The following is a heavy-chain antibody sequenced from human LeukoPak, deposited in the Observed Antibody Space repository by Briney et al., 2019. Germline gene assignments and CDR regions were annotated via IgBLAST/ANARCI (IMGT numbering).Heavy chain of an antibody. CDR2: IDPSDSYX. V-gene: IGHV5-10-1*01. D-gene: IGHD2-15*01. J-gene: IGHJ4*02. Sequence: GESLKISCKGSGYSFTXXXXXWVRQMPGXXXXXXXRIDPSDSYXNYSPXXXXXXXISADKSISTAYLQWSSLKASDTAMYYCASDRSSKWYFDYWGPGTLVTASS. CDR3: ASDRSSKWYFDY. CDR1: GYSFTXXX.